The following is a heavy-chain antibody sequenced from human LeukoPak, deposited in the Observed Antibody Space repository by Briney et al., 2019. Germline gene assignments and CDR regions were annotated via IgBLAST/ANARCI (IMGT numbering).Heavy chain of an antibody. V-gene: IGHV3-23*01. CDR2: ISSSGADT. Sequence: PGGFLRLSCVASEFTFSIYGMSWVRQAPEKGLEWVSVISSSGADTYYADSVKGRFTISRDNSKNTLYLQMNSLRAEDTAIYYCAKFRRAETVVAVVFDYWGQGTLVTVSS. D-gene: IGHD3-22*01. CDR3: AKFRRAETVVAVVFDY. J-gene: IGHJ4*02. CDR1: EFTFSIYG.